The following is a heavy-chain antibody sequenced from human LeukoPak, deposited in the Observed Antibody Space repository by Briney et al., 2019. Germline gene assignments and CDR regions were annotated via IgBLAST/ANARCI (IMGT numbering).Heavy chain of an antibody. V-gene: IGHV3-30*18. D-gene: IGHD2-8*01. CDR2: ISYDGSNK. J-gene: IGHJ3*02. CDR3: AKDGYCTNGVCYPDDAFDI. Sequence: GWSLRLSCAASGFTFSSYGMHGVRQAPGKGLEWVAVISYDGSNKYYADSVKGRFTISRDNSKNTLYLQMNSLSAEDTAVYYCAKDGYCTNGVCYPDDAFDIWGQGTMVTVSS. CDR1: GFTFSSYG.